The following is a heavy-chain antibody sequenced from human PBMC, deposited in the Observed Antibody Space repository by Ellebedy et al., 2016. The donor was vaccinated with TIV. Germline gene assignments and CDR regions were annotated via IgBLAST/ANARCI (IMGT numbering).Heavy chain of an antibody. V-gene: IGHV4-39*01. CDR3: AGDLGRYFDWLSPGAEYFQH. Sequence: MPSETLSLTCTVSGGSISSSSYYWGWIRQPPEKGLEWIGSIYYSGSTYYNPSLKSRVTISVDTSKNQFSLKLSSVTAADTAVYYCAGDLGRYFDWLSPGAEYFQHWGQGTLVTVSS. J-gene: IGHJ1*01. CDR1: GGSISSSSYY. D-gene: IGHD3-9*01. CDR2: IYYSGST.